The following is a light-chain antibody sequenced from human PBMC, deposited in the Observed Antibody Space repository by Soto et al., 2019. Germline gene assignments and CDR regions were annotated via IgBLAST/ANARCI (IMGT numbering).Light chain of an antibody. J-gene: IGKJ3*01. CDR1: RSVLYSSNNKNY. CDR2: WAS. Sequence: DIVMTQSPDSLAVSLGERATINCKSSRSVLYSSNNKNYLAWYQQKPGQPPKLLIYWASTRESGVPDRFSGSGSGTDFTLTINSLQAEDVAVYYCQQYYSIPFTFGPGTKVDIK. V-gene: IGKV4-1*01. CDR3: QQYYSIPFT.